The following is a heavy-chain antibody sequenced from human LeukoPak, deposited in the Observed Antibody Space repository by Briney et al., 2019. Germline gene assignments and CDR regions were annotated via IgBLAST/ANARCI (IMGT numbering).Heavy chain of an antibody. CDR3: ARDKRSSWSQLDYYYYGMDV. V-gene: IGHV1-69*13. CDR2: IIHIFGTA. J-gene: IGHJ6*04. Sequence: SVTVSCKASGGTFSSYAISWVRQAPGQGREWMGGIIHIFGTANYAQKFQGRVTITADESTSTAYMELSSLRSEDTAVYYCARDKRSSWSQLDYYYYGMDVWGKGTTVTVSS. D-gene: IGHD6-13*01. CDR1: GGTFSSYA.